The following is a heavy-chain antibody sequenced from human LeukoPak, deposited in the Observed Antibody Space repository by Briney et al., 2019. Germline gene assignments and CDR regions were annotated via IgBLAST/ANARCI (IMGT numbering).Heavy chain of an antibody. CDR1: GFTFSSYG. V-gene: IGHV3-30*18. Sequence: GRSLRLSCAASGFTFSSYGMHWVRQAPGTGLEWVAVISHDGSNKYYADSVKGRFTISRDNSKDTLYLQTNSLRAEDTAVYYCAKVGYSYGGGSFDYWGQGTLVTVSS. D-gene: IGHD5-18*01. CDR2: ISHDGSNK. J-gene: IGHJ4*02. CDR3: AKVGYSYGGGSFDY.